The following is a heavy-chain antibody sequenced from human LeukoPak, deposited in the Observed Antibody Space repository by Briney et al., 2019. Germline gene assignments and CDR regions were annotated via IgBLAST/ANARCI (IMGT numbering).Heavy chain of an antibody. Sequence: SETLSLTCAVYGGSFSGYYWSWIRQHPGKGLEWIGYIYYSGSTYYNPSLKSRVTISVDTSKNQFSLKLSSVTAADTAVYYCARVTVVPAATRGFYYYYGMDVWGQGTTVTVSS. D-gene: IGHD2-2*01. CDR2: IYYSGST. CDR3: ARVTVVPAATRGFYYYYGMDV. V-gene: IGHV4-31*11. J-gene: IGHJ6*02. CDR1: GGSFSGYY.